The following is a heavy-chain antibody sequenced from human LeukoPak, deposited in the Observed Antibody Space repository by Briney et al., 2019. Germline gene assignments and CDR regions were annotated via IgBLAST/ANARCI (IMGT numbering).Heavy chain of an antibody. CDR3: ARASGIAVAGTLLRY. J-gene: IGHJ4*02. D-gene: IGHD6-19*01. CDR1: GYTFTSYY. Sequence: ASVNVSCKASGYTFTSYYMHWVRQAPGQGLEWMGIINPSGGSTSYAQKFQGRVTMTRDTSTSTVYMELSSLRSEDTAVYYCARASGIAVAGTLLRYWGQGTLVTVSP. V-gene: IGHV1-46*01. CDR2: INPSGGST.